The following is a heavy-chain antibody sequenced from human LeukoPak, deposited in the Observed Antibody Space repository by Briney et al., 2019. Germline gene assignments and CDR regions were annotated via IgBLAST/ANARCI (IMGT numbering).Heavy chain of an antibody. Sequence: PGGSLRLSCAACGFIFRRYSMDWVRQATGKGLEWVSSITGRSSYIFYADSVKGRFTISRDNAENSLFLQMNSLRPEDTAVYFCARDSLEGGETFDSWGQGTLVTVSS. CDR2: ITGRSSYI. J-gene: IGHJ4*02. CDR1: GFIFRRYS. CDR3: ARDSLEGGETFDS. D-gene: IGHD3-16*01. V-gene: IGHV3-21*01.